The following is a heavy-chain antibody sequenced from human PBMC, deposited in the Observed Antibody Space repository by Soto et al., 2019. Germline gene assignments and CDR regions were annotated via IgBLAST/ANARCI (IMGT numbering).Heavy chain of an antibody. V-gene: IGHV5-51*01. CDR2: IYPSDPDT. CDR1: RFRFSSYW. Sequence: GESRKMTWDRSRFRFSSYWIRWVRQMPWKGLQWIRIIYPSDPDTRYSPSLQRQVTISADKSIDSAYLQWSSLKASDTAMYYCARRRGDSVIHADYGMDVWAQGTTVPVTS. CDR3: ARRRGDSVIHADYGMDV. J-gene: IGHJ6*02. D-gene: IGHD4-17*01.